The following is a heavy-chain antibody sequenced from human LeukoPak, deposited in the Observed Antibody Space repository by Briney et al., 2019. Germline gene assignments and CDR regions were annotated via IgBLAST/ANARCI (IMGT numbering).Heavy chain of an antibody. D-gene: IGHD2-15*01. CDR1: GGSISSGDYY. Sequence: SQTLSLTCTVSGGSISSGDYYWSWIRQPPGKGLEWIGYIYYSGSTYYNPSLKSRVTISVDTSKNQFSLKLSSVTAADTAVYYCARFTMPLLGYCSGGSCYNDAFDIWGQGTMVTVSS. V-gene: IGHV4-30-4*01. CDR2: IYYSGST. J-gene: IGHJ3*02. CDR3: ARFTMPLLGYCSGGSCYNDAFDI.